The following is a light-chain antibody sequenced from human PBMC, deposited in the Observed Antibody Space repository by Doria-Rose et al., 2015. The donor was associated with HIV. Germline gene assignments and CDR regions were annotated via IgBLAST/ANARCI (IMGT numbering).Light chain of an antibody. V-gene: IGKV3-20*01. Sequence: TQSPGTLSLSPGERATLPCRASQSFSSTYLAWYQQKPGQAPSLLIYDGSTRATGIPDRFSASGSGTDCTLTINRLEPEDFALYYCHQYGTSWTFGQGTKVEI. CDR3: HQYGTSWT. CDR2: DGS. CDR1: QSFSSTY. J-gene: IGKJ1*01.